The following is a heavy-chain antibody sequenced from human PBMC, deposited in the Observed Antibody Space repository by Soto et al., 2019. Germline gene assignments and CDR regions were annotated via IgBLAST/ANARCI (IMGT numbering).Heavy chain of an antibody. CDR3: ASLQTGTHYYYMDV. D-gene: IGHD1-7*01. CDR2: IYYSGST. Sequence: SETLSLTCTVSGGSISSYYWSWIRQPPGKGLEWIGYIYYSGSTNYNPSLKSRVTISVDTSRNQFSLKLSSVTAADTAVYYCASLQTGTHYYYMDVWGKGTTVTVSS. J-gene: IGHJ6*03. CDR1: GGSISSYY. V-gene: IGHV4-59*08.